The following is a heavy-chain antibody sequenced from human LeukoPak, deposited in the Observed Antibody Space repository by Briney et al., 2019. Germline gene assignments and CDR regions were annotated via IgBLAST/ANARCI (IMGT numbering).Heavy chain of an antibody. V-gene: IGHV3-7*01. CDR3: ARTRVIDY. Sequence: GSLRLSCAASGFPFSSYWMSWVRQAPGKGLEWVANIKQDGSEKYYVDSVKGRFTISRDNAKNSLYLQMNSLRAEDTAVYYCARTRVIDYWGQGTLVTVSS. D-gene: IGHD3-3*01. CDR2: IKQDGSEK. CDR1: GFPFSSYW. J-gene: IGHJ4*02.